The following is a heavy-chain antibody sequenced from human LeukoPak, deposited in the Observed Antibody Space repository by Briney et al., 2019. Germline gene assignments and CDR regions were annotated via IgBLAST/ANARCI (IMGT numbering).Heavy chain of an antibody. Sequence: SETLSLTCTVSGGSISSSDYYWGWVRQPPGKGLEWIGNIYYSGGSYSSPSLESRVTISSDTSKNQFSVKLTPVTAADTAVYYCVRVGYAYGPVGNWFDPWGQGVPVTVSS. CDR2: IYYSGGS. V-gene: IGHV4-39*01. CDR1: GGSISSSDYY. J-gene: IGHJ5*02. CDR3: VRVGYAYGPVGNWFDP. D-gene: IGHD5-18*01.